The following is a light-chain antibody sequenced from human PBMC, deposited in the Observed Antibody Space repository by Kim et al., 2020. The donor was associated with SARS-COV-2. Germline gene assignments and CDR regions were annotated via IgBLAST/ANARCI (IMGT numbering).Light chain of an antibody. CDR1: QCVCGHR. CDR2: SVS. J-gene: IGKJ2*01. V-gene: IGKV3-20*01. Sequence: AGKRAAHPCRPSQCVCGHRLAWDQQKPGQAPRLLIYSVSNRATGIPDRFSGSGAGTDFTLTISRLEPEDFAVYYCQQYCIAAPYTFGQGTKLEI. CDR3: QQYCIAAPYT.